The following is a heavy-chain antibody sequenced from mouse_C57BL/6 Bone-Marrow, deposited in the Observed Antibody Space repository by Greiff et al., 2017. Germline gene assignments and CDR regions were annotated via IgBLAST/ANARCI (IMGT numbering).Heavy chain of an antibody. CDR1: GFTFSDYG. Sequence: EVKLMESGGDLVKPGGSLKLSCAASGFTFSDYGMSWVRQTPDKRLEWVATINSGGTNTYYPDSLKGRFTISRDNAMDTLYLQMSSLKSEDTALYYCARHGLLRAMDYWGQGASVTVSS. CDR2: INSGGTNT. V-gene: IGHV5-6*01. D-gene: IGHD1-1*01. CDR3: ARHGLLRAMDY. J-gene: IGHJ4*01.